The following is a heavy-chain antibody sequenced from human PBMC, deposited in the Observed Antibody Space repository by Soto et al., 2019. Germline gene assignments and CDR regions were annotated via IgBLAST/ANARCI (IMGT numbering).Heavy chain of an antibody. Sequence: QVQLVQSGAEVKKPGASVKVSCKASGYTFTSYDINWVRQATGQGLEWMGWMNPNSGNTGYAQKFQGRGTMTRNTSIGTAYMELSSLRSEDTAVYYCASLPWANYYYYGMDVWGQGTTVTVSS. D-gene: IGHD7-27*01. CDR2: MNPNSGNT. CDR3: ASLPWANYYYYGMDV. CDR1: GYTFTSYD. J-gene: IGHJ6*02. V-gene: IGHV1-8*01.